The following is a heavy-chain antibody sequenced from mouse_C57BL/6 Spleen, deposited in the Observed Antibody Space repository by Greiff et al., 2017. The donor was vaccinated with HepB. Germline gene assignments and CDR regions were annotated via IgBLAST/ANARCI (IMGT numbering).Heavy chain of an antibody. CDR2: ISSGGDYI. Sequence: EVKLVESGEGLVKPGGSLKLSCAASGFTFSSYAISWVRQTPEKRLEWVAYISSGGDYIYYADTVKGRFTISRDKARNTLYLQMSSLKSEDTAMYYCTRGDYDRVYAMDYWGQGTSVTVSS. CDR3: TRGDYDRVYAMDY. V-gene: IGHV5-9-1*02. CDR1: GFTFSSYA. D-gene: IGHD2-4*01. J-gene: IGHJ4*01.